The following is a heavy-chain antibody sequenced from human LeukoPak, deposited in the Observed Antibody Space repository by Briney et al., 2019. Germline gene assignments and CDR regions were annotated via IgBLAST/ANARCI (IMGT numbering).Heavy chain of an antibody. V-gene: IGHV1-46*01. CDR1: GYXFTSYY. D-gene: IGHD2-2*01. CDR2: INPSGGST. J-gene: IGHJ3*02. Sequence: GASVKVSCKASGYXFTSYYIHWVRQAPGQGLEWMGIINPSGGSTSYAQKFQGRVTMTRDTSTSTVYMELSSLRSEDTAVYYCARDRVVPAAPATAGAFDIWGQGTMVTVSS. CDR3: ARDRVVPAAPATAGAFDI.